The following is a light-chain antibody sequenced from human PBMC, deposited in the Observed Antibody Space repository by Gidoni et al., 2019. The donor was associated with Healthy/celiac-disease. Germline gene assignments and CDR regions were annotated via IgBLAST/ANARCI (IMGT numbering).Light chain of an antibody. Sequence: SYELTQPPSGSASPGQTASITCSGDTLGDKYACWYQQKPGQSPVLVIYQDSKRPSGIPERFSGSSSGNTATLTLSGTQAMDEADYYCQAWDSSTVVFGGGTKLTVL. CDR2: QDS. J-gene: IGLJ2*01. CDR1: TLGDKY. CDR3: QAWDSSTVV. V-gene: IGLV3-1*01.